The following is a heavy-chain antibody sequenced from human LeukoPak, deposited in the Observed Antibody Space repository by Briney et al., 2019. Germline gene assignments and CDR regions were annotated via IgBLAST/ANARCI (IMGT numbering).Heavy chain of an antibody. CDR3: ARGYGDYVSWFDP. CDR2: IGIAGDT. Sequence: GGSLRLSCAASGFTFRNYDMHWVRQGTGKGLEWVSGIGIAGDTYYPGSVKGRFTISRENAKNSLYLQMNSLRAGDTAVYYCARGYGDYVSWFDPWGQGTLVTVSS. D-gene: IGHD4-17*01. CDR1: GFTFRNYD. V-gene: IGHV3-13*01. J-gene: IGHJ5*02.